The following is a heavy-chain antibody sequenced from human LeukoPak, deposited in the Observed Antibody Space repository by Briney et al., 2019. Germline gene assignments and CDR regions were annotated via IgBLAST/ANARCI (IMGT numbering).Heavy chain of an antibody. J-gene: IGHJ4*02. CDR2: ISGSGGST. D-gene: IGHD4-17*01. CDR3: VRGTTVTTPYRFDY. Sequence: SCKVSGYTLTELSMHWVRQAPGKGLEWVSAISGSGGSTYYADSVKGRFTISRDNSKNTLYLQMNSLRAEDTAVYYCVRGTTVTTPYRFDYWGQGTLVTVSS. CDR1: GYTLTELS. V-gene: IGHV3-23*01.